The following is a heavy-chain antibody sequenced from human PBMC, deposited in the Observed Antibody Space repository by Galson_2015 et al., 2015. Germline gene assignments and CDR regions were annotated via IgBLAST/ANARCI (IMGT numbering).Heavy chain of an antibody. D-gene: IGHD1-1*01. J-gene: IGHJ6*04. CDR2: ISSSGTTI. CDR3: ARDTTHRDV. V-gene: IGHV3-48*03. Sequence: SLRLSCATSGFTFTSYEMNWVRQAPGKGLEWVSYISSSGTTIYYADSVKGRFTISRDNAQKSLYLQMNSLRAEDTAVYYCARDTTHRDVWGKGTTVIVSS. CDR1: GFTFTSYE.